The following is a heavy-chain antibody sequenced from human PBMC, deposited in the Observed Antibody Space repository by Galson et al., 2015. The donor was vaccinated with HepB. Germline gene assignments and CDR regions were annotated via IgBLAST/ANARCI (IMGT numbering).Heavy chain of an antibody. V-gene: IGHV3-23*01. CDR2: ISGGGGSA. CDR3: ASLTMFGVVIQWRNAGYFMDV. Sequence: SLRLSCAASGFTFSSCAMSWVRRAPGEGQGWVSLISGGGGSASYADYVKGPFTISRDNSKNTLYLQMSSLRAEDTAVYCCASLTMFGVVIQWRNAGYFMDVWGKGTTVTVSS. D-gene: IGHD3-3*01. J-gene: IGHJ6*03. CDR1: GFTFSSCA.